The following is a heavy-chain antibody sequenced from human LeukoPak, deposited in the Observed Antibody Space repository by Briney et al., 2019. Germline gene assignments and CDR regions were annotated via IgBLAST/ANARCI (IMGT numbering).Heavy chain of an antibody. V-gene: IGHV3-7*01. Sequence: GGSLRLSCAASGFTFRSNWMTWVRQAPGKGPEWVATIKESESEGYYVDSVKGRFTISRDNAKNSLHLHMNSLRAEDTAVYYCASVGADLKNYYTDVWGKGTTVTVSS. CDR1: GFTFRSNW. CDR3: ASVGADLKNYYTDV. CDR2: IKESESEG. D-gene: IGHD1-26*01. J-gene: IGHJ6*03.